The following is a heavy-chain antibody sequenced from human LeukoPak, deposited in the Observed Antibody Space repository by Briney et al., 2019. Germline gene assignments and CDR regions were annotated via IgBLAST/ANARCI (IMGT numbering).Heavy chain of an antibody. Sequence: SETLSLTCAVYGGSFSGYYWSWIRQPPGKGLEWIGETNHSGSTNYNPSLKSRATISVDTSKNQFSLKLSSVTAADTAVYYCARVPVWVLVVGAREAFDIWGQGTMVTVSS. V-gene: IGHV4-34*01. D-gene: IGHD1-26*01. CDR1: GGSFSGYY. CDR2: TNHSGST. CDR3: ARVPVWVLVVGAREAFDI. J-gene: IGHJ3*02.